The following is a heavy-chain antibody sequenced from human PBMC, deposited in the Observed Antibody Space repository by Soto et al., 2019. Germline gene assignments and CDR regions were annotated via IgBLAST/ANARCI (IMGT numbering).Heavy chain of an antibody. CDR3: ARVKRDWLLINWYDP. V-gene: IGHV3-48*03. CDR2: ISSSGSTI. J-gene: IGHJ5*02. CDR1: GFTFSSYE. Sequence: PEGSLRLSCAPSGFTFSSYEMNWVRQAQGKGLEWVSYISSSGSTIYYADSVKGRFTISRYNAKNSMYLQMNSLRSQDTAVYYCARVKRDWLLINWYDPWGQLTLVTV. D-gene: IGHD3-9*01.